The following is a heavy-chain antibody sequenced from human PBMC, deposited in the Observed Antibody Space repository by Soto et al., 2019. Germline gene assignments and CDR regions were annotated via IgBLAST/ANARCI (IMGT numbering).Heavy chain of an antibody. D-gene: IGHD4-17*01. Sequence: SETLSLTCAVSGGSISSGGYSWSWIRQPPGKGLEWIGEINHSGSTNYNPSLKSRVTISVDTSKNQFSLKLSSVTAADTAVYYCARADYERFDYWGQGTLVTVS. CDR3: ARADYERFDY. J-gene: IGHJ4*02. CDR1: GGSISSGGYS. CDR2: INHSGST. V-gene: IGHV4-30-2*01.